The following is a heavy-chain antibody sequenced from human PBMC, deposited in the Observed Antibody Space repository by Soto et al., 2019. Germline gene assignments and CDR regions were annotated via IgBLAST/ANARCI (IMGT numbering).Heavy chain of an antibody. D-gene: IGHD3-3*01. CDR3: TRTNYDFWSGYWPT. V-gene: IGHV3-73*01. CDR1: GFTFSGPA. CDR2: IRSKANSYAT. J-gene: IGHJ5*02. Sequence: GGSLRLSCAATGFTFSGPAMHWVRQASGKGLEWVGRIRSKANSYATAYAASVKGRFTISRDDSKNTAYLQMNSLKTEDTAVYYCTRTNYDFWSGYWPTWGQGTLGTVSS.